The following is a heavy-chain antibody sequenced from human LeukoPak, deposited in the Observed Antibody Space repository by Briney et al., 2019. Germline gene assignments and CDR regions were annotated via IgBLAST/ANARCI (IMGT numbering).Heavy chain of an antibody. CDR2: ISGSGGST. CDR3: AKVYQGLPYFDY. D-gene: IGHD4-11*01. V-gene: IGHV3-23*01. J-gene: IGHJ4*02. CDR1: GFTFSSYA. Sequence: GSLRLSCAASGFTFSSYAMSWVRQAPGKGLEWVSAISGSGGSTYYADSVKGRFTISRDNSKNTLYLQMNSLRAEDTAVYYCAKVYQGLPYFDYWGQGTLVTVSS.